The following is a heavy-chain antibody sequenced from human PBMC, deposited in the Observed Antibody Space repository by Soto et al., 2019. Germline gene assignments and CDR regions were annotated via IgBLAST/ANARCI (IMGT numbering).Heavy chain of an antibody. J-gene: IGHJ4*02. D-gene: IGHD3-22*01. CDR3: ARPKDYDDCLDL. CDR2: MNPNSGNT. V-gene: IGHV1-8*01. CDR1: GYTFTSYD. Sequence: ASVKVSCKDSGYTFTSYDINWLRQATGQGLEWMGWMNPNSGNTKYSQKFQGRVTFTRDTSANTAYMELSSLISEDTAVYYCARPKDYDDCLDLWGQGTLVTVSS.